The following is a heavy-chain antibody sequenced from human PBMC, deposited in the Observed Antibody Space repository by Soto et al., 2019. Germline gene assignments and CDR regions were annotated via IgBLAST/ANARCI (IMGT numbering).Heavy chain of an antibody. CDR2: IGTLLDP. V-gene: IGHV3-13*05. J-gene: IGHJ5*02. CDR3: ARGQSHAFASAPPPKFDP. D-gene: IGHD2-2*01. CDR1: GFDFKTHD. Sequence: EVQLVESGGGMVQPGGSLRLSCVASGFDFKTHDMHWVRQITGEGLEWVSGIGTLLDPFYADSVRGRFTISRENAKTSVHLQMNSLRTGDTGVYYCARGQSHAFASAPPPKFDPRGQGPLVTVSS.